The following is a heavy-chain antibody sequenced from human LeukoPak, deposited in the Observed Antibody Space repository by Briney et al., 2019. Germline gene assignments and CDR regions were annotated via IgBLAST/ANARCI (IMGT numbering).Heavy chain of an antibody. CDR2: IYASGST. V-gene: IGHV4-4*07. J-gene: IGHJ6*03. CDR3: ARVARIYYYMDV. Sequence: SETLSLTCTVSGGSINSYYWSWIRQPAGKGLEWIGRIYASGSTNYNPSLKSRVTVPVDTSKNQFSLKLTSVTAADTAVYYCARVARIYYYMDVWGKGTTVTVSS. CDR1: GGSINSYY. D-gene: IGHD2/OR15-2a*01.